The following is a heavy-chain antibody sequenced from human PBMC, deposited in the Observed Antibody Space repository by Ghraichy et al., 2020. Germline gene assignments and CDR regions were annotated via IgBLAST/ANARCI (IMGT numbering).Heavy chain of an antibody. Sequence: GGSLRLSCAASGFTFSSYSMNWVRQAPGKGLEWVSYISSSSSTIYYADSVKGRFTISRDNAKNSLSLQMNSLRDEDTAVYYCARGPEMATIPWYFDYWGQGTLVTVSS. J-gene: IGHJ4*02. V-gene: IGHV3-48*02. CDR2: ISSSSSTI. CDR1: GFTFSSYS. CDR3: ARGPEMATIPWYFDY. D-gene: IGHD5-24*01.